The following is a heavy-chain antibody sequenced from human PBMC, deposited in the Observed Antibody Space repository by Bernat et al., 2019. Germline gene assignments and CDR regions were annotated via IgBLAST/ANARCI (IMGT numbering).Heavy chain of an antibody. CDR2: ISSNGGST. D-gene: IGHD3-10*01. Sequence: EVQLVESGGGLVQPGGSLRLSCAASGFTFSSYAMHWVRQAPGKGLEYVSAISSNGGSTYYANSVKGRFTISRDNSKKTLQLQMGSRRAEDMAVYYCAGLGVMVRGRYYCYGMDVWGQGTTVTVSS. CDR1: GFTFSSYA. V-gene: IGHV3-64*01. J-gene: IGHJ6*02. CDR3: AGLGVMVRGRYYCYGMDV.